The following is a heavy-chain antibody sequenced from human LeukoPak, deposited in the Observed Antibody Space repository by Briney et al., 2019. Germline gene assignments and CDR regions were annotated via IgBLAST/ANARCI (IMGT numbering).Heavy chain of an antibody. CDR1: GYSFTSYW. D-gene: IGHD5-24*01. J-gene: IGHJ4*02. V-gene: IGHV5-51*01. Sequence: GESLKISCKGSGYSFTSYWIGWVRQMPGKGLEWMGIIYPGDSDTGYSPSFQGQVTMSADKSINIAYLQWSSLKASDTAMYYCARGAEMATITYMYWGQGTLVTVSS. CDR3: ARGAEMATITYMY. CDR2: IYPGDSDT.